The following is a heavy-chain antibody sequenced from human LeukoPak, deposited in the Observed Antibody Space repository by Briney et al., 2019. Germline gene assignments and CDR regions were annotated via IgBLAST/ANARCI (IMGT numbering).Heavy chain of an antibody. Sequence: PSETLSLTCTVSGVSISSYYWSWIRQPAGKGLEWIGRIYTSGTTHYNPSLKSRVTISVDTSKNQFSLKLSSVTAADTAVYYCARGSWQLAEEVYWGQGTLVTVSS. D-gene: IGHD6-6*01. J-gene: IGHJ4*02. V-gene: IGHV4-4*07. CDR3: ARGSWQLAEEVY. CDR2: IYTSGTT. CDR1: GVSISSYY.